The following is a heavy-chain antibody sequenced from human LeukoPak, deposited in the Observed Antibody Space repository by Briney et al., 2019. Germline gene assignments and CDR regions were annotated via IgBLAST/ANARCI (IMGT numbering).Heavy chain of an antibody. D-gene: IGHD5-18*01. Sequence: PGGSLRLSCAASGFTFSSYAMSWVRQAPGKGLEWVSAISGSGGSTYYADSVKGRFTISRDNSKNTLYLQMNSLRAEDTAVYYCAKDLGHTAMVIFYYGMDVWGQGTTVTVSS. CDR1: GFTFSSYA. CDR3: AKDLGHTAMVIFYYGMDV. J-gene: IGHJ6*02. V-gene: IGHV3-23*01. CDR2: ISGSGGST.